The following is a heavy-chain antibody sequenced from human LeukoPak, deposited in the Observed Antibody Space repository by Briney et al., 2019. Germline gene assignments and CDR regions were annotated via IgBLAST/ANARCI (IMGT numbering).Heavy chain of an antibody. Sequence: SETLSLTCAVYGGSFSGYYWSWIRQPPGKGLEWIGEINHSGSTNYNPSLKSRVTISVDTSKNQFSLKLSSVTAADTAVYYCARAGLRFLEWLFPYWGQGTLVTVSS. V-gene: IGHV4-34*01. D-gene: IGHD3-3*01. J-gene: IGHJ4*02. CDR2: INHSGST. CDR3: ARAGLRFLEWLFPY. CDR1: GGSFSGYY.